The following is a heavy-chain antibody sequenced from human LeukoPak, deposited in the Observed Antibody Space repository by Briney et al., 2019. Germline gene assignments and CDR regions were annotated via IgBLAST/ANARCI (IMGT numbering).Heavy chain of an antibody. Sequence: ASVKVSCKVSGYTLTELSMHWVRQAPGKGLEWMGGVDPEDGETIYAQKFQGRVTMTEDTSTDTAYMELSSLRSEDTAVYYCATGGLAAAGLRGTIDYWGQGTLVTVSS. D-gene: IGHD6-13*01. CDR1: GYTLTELS. CDR2: VDPEDGET. V-gene: IGHV1-24*01. J-gene: IGHJ4*02. CDR3: ATGGLAAAGLRGTIDY.